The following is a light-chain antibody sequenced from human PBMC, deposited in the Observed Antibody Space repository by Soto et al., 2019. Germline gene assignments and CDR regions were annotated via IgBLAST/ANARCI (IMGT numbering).Light chain of an antibody. CDR1: QTVNTY. V-gene: IGKV1-39*01. Sequence: DIQMTQTPSTLSASLGDRVTITCRASQTVNTYLNWHQQKPGKPPKLLIHGATSLQSGAPSRFSGSGSGTDFTLTISSLQPEDFATYYCQQSYIAPLTFGPGTKVEI. CDR2: GAT. CDR3: QQSYIAPLT. J-gene: IGKJ1*01.